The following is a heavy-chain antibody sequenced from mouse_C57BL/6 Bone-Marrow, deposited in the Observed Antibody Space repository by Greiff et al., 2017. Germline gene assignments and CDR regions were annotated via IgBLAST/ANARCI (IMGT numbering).Heavy chain of an antibody. V-gene: IGHV1-55*01. J-gene: IGHJ2*01. CDR2: IYPGSGST. Sequence: VKLQQPGAELVKPGASVKMSCKASGYTFTSYWITWVKPRPGQGLEWIGDIYPGSGSTNYNEKFKSKATLTVDPSSSTAYMQLSSLTSEDSAVXYCARGDYYGSSFDYWGQGTTLTVSS. D-gene: IGHD1-1*01. CDR1: GYTFTSYW. CDR3: ARGDYYGSSFDY.